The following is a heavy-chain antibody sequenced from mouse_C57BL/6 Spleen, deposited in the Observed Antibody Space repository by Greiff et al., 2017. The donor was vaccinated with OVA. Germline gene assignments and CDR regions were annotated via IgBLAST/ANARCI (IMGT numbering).Heavy chain of an antibody. J-gene: IGHJ4*01. CDR1: GYTFTSYW. Sequence: QVQLQQPGAELVRPGSSVKLSCKASGYTFTSYWMHLVKQRPIQGLEWIGNIDPSDSETHYNQKFKDKATLTVDKSSSTAYMQLSSLTSEDYAVYYCAGDGYYPMDCWGQGTSVTVSS. D-gene: IGHD2-3*01. CDR3: AGDGYYPMDC. CDR2: IDPSDSET. V-gene: IGHV1-52*01.